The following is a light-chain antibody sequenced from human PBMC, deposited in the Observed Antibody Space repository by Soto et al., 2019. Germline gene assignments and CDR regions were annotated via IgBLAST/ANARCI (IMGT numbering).Light chain of an antibody. CDR2: DAS. CDR3: HQYKNWPWT. V-gene: IGKV3-15*01. CDR1: QSVSSH. Sequence: EIVLTQSPGTLSLSPGERATLSRRASQSVSSHLARYQQKPGPAPRLLLYDASTRATVIPARFSCSGSGTEFTLPISTLQSEDPAIYYCHQYKNWPWTFGQGTKVDIK. J-gene: IGKJ1*01.